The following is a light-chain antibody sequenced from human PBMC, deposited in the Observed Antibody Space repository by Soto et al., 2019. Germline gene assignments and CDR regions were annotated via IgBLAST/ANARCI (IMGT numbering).Light chain of an antibody. Sequence: ETGLAQSAAALSLSPGERATLSCGASQSVSSSYLAWYQQKPGLAHRLLIYDASSRATGIPARFSGSGSGTNFKLTISRREPEDFAVYYCQQYGSSSITFGQGTRLEIK. CDR1: QSVSSSY. CDR2: DAS. V-gene: IGKV3D-20*01. J-gene: IGKJ5*01. CDR3: QQYGSSSIT.